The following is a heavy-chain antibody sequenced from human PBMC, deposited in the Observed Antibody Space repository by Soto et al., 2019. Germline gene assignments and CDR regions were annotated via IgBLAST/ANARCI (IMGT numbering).Heavy chain of an antibody. J-gene: IGHJ4*02. V-gene: IGHV4-61*08. CDR1: GGSVRSGDYY. CDR3: VKDRPSETHSSIDS. D-gene: IGHD6-6*01. Sequence: PSETLSLTCTVSGGSVRSGDYYWSWIRQPPGKGLEWIGNIYYNGGTKYNPSLKSRVTISVDTSKNQFSLKLSSVTAADTAVYYCVKDRPSETHSSIDSWGQGALVTVST. CDR2: IYYNGGT.